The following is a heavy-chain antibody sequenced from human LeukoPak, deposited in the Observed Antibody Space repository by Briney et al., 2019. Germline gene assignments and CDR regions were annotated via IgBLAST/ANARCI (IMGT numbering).Heavy chain of an antibody. CDR3: ARGVVTDDYYMDV. J-gene: IGHJ6*03. CDR2: LYTNDNT. Sequence: PSETLSLTCSVSGGSISSGRYYWTWIRQPAGKGLEWIGRLYTNDNTNYDPSLESRVSISVDTSKSQFYLQPTSVTAADTAVYFCARGVVTDDYYMDVWGKGITVIVSS. CDR1: GGSISSGRYY. D-gene: IGHD2-21*02. V-gene: IGHV4-61*02.